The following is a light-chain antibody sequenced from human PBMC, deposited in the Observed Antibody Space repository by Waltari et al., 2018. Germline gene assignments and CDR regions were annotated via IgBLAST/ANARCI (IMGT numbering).Light chain of an antibody. V-gene: IGLV1-40*01. CDR2: GNS. J-gene: IGLJ2*01. CDR3: QSYDSRLSGSTDVV. Sequence: SVLTQPPSVSGPPGHRVTISCNRSRANIGAAYDVLWSQHLPGTAPKLLIYGNSNRPSGVPGRFSGSKSGTSASLAITGLQAEDEADYYCQSYDSRLSGSTDVVFGGGTKLTVL. CDR1: RANIGAAYD.